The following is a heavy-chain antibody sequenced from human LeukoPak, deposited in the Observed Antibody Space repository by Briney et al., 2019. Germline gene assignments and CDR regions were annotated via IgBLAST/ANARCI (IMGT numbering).Heavy chain of an antibody. CDR2: IYYSGST. J-gene: IGHJ4*02. V-gene: IGHV4-39*01. CDR1: GGSISSSSYY. Sequence: SETLSLTCTVSGGSISSSSYYWGWIRQPPGKGLEWIGSIYYSGSTYYNPSLKSRVTISVDTSKNQFSLKLSSVTAADTAAYYCASTKRSYDFWSGEGGYYFDYWGQGTLVTVSS. D-gene: IGHD3-3*01. CDR3: ASTKRSYDFWSGEGGYYFDY.